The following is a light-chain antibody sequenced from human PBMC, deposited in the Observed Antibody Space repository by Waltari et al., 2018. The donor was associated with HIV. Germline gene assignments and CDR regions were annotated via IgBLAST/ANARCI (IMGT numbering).Light chain of an antibody. CDR2: EAS. V-gene: IGKV3-15*01. CDR3: QQYMSWPRT. CDR1: PSVSDD. Sequence: ETVMTQSPDSLSVSPGEPVILSCRASPSVSDDLAWYQQTPGRSPRLLLYEASRRNTGVPVKFRGTGSGTEFTLTISSLQSEDLGVYCCQQYMSWPRTFGQGTRVELK. J-gene: IGKJ1*01.